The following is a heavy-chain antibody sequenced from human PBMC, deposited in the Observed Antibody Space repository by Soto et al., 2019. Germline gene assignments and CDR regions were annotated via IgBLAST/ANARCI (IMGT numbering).Heavy chain of an antibody. D-gene: IGHD3-9*01. Sequence: GGSLRFSCAASGFTFSSYGMHWVRQAPGKGLEWVAVISYDGSNKYYADSVKGRFTISRDNSKNTLYLQMNSLRAEDTAVYYCAKLGRFDWLLVDYWGQGTLVTVSS. J-gene: IGHJ4*02. CDR2: ISYDGSNK. CDR3: AKLGRFDWLLVDY. V-gene: IGHV3-30*18. CDR1: GFTFSSYG.